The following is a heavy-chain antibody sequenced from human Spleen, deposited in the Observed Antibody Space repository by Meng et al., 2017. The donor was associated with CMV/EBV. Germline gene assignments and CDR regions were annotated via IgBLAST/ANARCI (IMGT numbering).Heavy chain of an antibody. V-gene: IGHV1-3*01. D-gene: IGHD1-26*01. J-gene: IGHJ2*01. CDR3: ARSWDYWYFDL. Sequence: SCKASGYTCTSYAMHWVRQAPGQRLEWMGWINAGNGNTKYSQKFQGRVTITRDTSASTVYMELSSLTSEDTAVYYCARSWDYWYFDLWGRGTLVTVSS. CDR1: GYTCTSYA. CDR2: INAGNGNT.